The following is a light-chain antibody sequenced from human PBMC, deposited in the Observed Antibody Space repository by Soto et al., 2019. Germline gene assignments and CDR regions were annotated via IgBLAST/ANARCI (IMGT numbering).Light chain of an antibody. CDR1: QSVSSY. CDR3: QQRRNWPRT. J-gene: IGKJ1*01. V-gene: IGKV3-11*01. Sequence: EIVLTQSPATLSLSPGERATLSCRASQSVSSYLAWYQQKPGQAPRLLIYDASNRATGIPARFSGSGSGTDFTLTISSLEPEDFAVYYCQQRRNWPRTFGQETKVDIK. CDR2: DAS.